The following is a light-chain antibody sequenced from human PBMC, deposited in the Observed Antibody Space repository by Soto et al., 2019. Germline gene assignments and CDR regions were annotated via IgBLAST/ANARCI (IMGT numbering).Light chain of an antibody. V-gene: IGKV1-13*02. CDR3: QQFNSYPFA. Sequence: ALQLTQSPSSLSASAGDRVTITCRASQGISSALAWYQQKPGKAPKLLIYDASSLESGVPSRFSGSGSGTDFTLTISSLQPEDFATYYCQQFNSYPFAFGPGTKVDIK. J-gene: IGKJ3*01. CDR2: DAS. CDR1: QGISSA.